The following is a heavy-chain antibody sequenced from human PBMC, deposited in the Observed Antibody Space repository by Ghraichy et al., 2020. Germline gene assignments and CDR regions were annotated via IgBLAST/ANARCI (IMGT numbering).Heavy chain of an antibody. Sequence: SETLSLTCTVSGGSISSYYWSWIRQPPGKGLEWIGYIYYSGSTNYNPSLKSRVTISVDTSKNQFSLKLSSVTAADTAVYYCARESSSSYAAFDPWGQGTLVTVSS. V-gene: IGHV4-59*01. CDR2: IYYSGST. J-gene: IGHJ5*02. CDR3: ARESSSSYAAFDP. CDR1: GGSISSYY. D-gene: IGHD6-13*01.